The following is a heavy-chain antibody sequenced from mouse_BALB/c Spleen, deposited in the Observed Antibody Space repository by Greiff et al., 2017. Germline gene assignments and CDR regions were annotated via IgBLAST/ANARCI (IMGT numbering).Heavy chain of an antibody. CDR1: GFSLTSYG. CDR2: IWSGGST. J-gene: IGHJ3*01. V-gene: IGHV2-2*02. D-gene: IGHD2-3*01. CDR3: ASPGEKFGYYVAY. Sequence: QVQLQQSGPGLVQPSQSLSITCTVSGFSLTSYGVHWVRQSPGKGLEWLGVIWSGGSTDYNAAFISRLSISKDNSKSQVFFKMNSLQANDTAIYYCASPGEKFGYYVAYWGQGTLVTVSA.